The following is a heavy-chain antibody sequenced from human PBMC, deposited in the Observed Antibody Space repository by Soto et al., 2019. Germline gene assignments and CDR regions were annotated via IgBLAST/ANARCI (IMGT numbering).Heavy chain of an antibody. D-gene: IGHD3-10*01. CDR3: ARGTGDGSGSLVKTAYTWFDP. Sequence: SETLSLTCAVYGGSFSGYYWSWIRQPPGKGLEWIGEINHSGSTNYNPSLKSRVTISVDTSKNQFSLKLSSVTAADTAVYYCARGTGDGSGSLVKTAYTWFDPCGQETLLTVSS. CDR1: GGSFSGYY. J-gene: IGHJ5*02. V-gene: IGHV4-34*01. CDR2: INHSGST.